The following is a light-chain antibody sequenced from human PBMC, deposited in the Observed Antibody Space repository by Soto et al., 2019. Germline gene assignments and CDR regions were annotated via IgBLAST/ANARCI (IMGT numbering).Light chain of an antibody. J-gene: IGLJ1*01. V-gene: IGLV3-21*02. CDR3: QVWDSRSAHYV. CDR1: NIGSQS. Sequence: SYELTQPPAVSVAPGQTARITCGGDNIGSQSVHWYRQRPGQAPVLVVYADSDRPSGIPERFSGSKSGSTATLTISRVAAGDEADYYCQVWDSRSAHYVFGTGTKLTVL. CDR2: ADS.